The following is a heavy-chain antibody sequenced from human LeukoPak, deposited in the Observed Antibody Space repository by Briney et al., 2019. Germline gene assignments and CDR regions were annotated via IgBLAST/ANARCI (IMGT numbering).Heavy chain of an antibody. CDR2: FDPEDGET. Sequence: ASVKVSCKASGGTFSSYAISWVRQAPGQGLEWMGGFDPEDGETIYAQKFQGRVTMTEDTSTDTAYMELSSLRSEDTAVYYCATDRRGGTTVLDYWGQGTLVTVSS. D-gene: IGHD1-1*01. J-gene: IGHJ4*02. V-gene: IGHV1-24*01. CDR3: ATDRRGGTTVLDY. CDR1: GGTFSSYA.